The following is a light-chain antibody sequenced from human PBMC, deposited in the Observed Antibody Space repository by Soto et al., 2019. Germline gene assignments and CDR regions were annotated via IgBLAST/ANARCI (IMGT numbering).Light chain of an antibody. Sequence: DIQMPQSPSTLSASVGDRVTITCRASQSISSWLAWYQQKPGKAPKLLIYDASSVESGIPTRFRGSGSGTEFTLTNTGLQSDDFATYYCQQYNSYSFFGKGTKLEIK. CDR3: QQYNSYSF. CDR1: QSISSW. CDR2: DAS. J-gene: IGKJ2*01. V-gene: IGKV1-5*01.